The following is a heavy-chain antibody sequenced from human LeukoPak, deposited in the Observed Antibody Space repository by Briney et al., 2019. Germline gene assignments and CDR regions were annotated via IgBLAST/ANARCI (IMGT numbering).Heavy chain of an antibody. Sequence: GGSLRLSCAASGFSVSTNYLTWVRQAPGKGLEWVSIICGGGNTYYADSVKGRFTISRDNSKNTLYLQMNSLRAEDTAVYYCAKERPFSIAAAGGYWGQGTLVTVSS. CDR1: GFSVSTNY. D-gene: IGHD6-13*01. V-gene: IGHV3-53*01. J-gene: IGHJ4*02. CDR2: ICGGGNT. CDR3: AKERPFSIAAAGGY.